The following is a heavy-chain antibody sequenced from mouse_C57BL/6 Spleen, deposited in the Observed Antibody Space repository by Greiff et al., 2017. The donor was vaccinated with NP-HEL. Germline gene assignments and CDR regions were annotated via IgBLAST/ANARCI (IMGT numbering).Heavy chain of an antibody. V-gene: IGHV1-18*01. CDR3: ARNYYGSSRYFDV. J-gene: IGHJ1*03. CDR2: INPNNGGT. Sequence: VQLQQSGPELVKPGASVKIPCKASGYTFTDYNMDWVKQSHGKSLEWIGDINPNNGGTIYNQKFKGKATLTVDKSSSTAYMELRSLTSEDTAVYYCARNYYGSSRYFDVWGTGTTVTVSS. D-gene: IGHD1-1*01. CDR1: GYTFTDYN.